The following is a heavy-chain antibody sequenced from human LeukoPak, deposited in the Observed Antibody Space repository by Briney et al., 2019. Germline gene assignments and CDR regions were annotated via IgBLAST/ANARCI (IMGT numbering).Heavy chain of an antibody. D-gene: IGHD4/OR15-4a*01. CDR2: FDPEDGET. J-gene: IGHJ6*02. Sequence: ASVKVSCKVSGYTLTELSMHWVRQAPGKGLEWMGGFDPEDGETIYAQKSQGRVTMTEDTSTDTAYMELSSLRSEDTAVYYCATVPKGGATYYGMDVWGQGTTVTVSS. V-gene: IGHV1-24*01. CDR3: ATVPKGGATYYGMDV. CDR1: GYTLTELS.